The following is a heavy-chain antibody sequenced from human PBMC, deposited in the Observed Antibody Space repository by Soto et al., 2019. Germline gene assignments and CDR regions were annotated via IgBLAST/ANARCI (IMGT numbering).Heavy chain of an antibody. CDR1: GGSISSSNW. CDR3: ARSGYHNWFDP. Sequence: SETLSLTCAVSGGSISSSNWWSWVRQPPGKGLEWIGEIYHSGSTNYNPSLKGRVTISVDKSKNQFSLKLSSVTAADTAVYYCARSGYHNWFDPWGQGTLVTVSS. D-gene: IGHD3-22*01. CDR2: IYHSGST. J-gene: IGHJ5*02. V-gene: IGHV4-4*02.